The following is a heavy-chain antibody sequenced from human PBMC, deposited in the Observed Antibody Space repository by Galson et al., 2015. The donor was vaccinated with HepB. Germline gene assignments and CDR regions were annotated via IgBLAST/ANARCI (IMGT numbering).Heavy chain of an antibody. J-gene: IGHJ4*02. D-gene: IGHD3-22*01. V-gene: IGHV4-61*01. CDR3: ARDGSYFDSSGYDY. Sequence: LSLTCTVSGDAVSSGNYYWSWIRQPPGKGLQWIAYIYNSGSSNYNPSLKSRVTISVDTSKNQFSLKLSSVTAADTAVYYCARDGSYFDSSGYDYWGQGTLVTVSS. CDR1: GDAVSSGNYY. CDR2: IYNSGSS.